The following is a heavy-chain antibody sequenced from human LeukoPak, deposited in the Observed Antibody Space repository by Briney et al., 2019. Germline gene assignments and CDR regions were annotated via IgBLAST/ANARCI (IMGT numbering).Heavy chain of an antibody. V-gene: IGHV4-4*09. CDR2: ISSSGSV. J-gene: IGHJ4*02. CDR3: ARIPLGYSGAYYFDY. D-gene: IGHD5-12*01. CDR1: RGSISGSIRSYY. Sequence: SETLSLTCTVSRGSISGSIRSYYWSWLRQPPGKGLEWIGYISSSGSVNDNPSLRSRVTISVDTSKNQFFLNLSSVSAADTAVYYCARIPLGYSGAYYFDYWGQGTLVTVST.